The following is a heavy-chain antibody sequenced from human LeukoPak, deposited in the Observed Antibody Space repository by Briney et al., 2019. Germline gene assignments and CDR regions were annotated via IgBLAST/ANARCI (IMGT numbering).Heavy chain of an antibody. J-gene: IGHJ6*03. CDR2: ISGNGDST. CDR1: RFTFSSYA. CDR3: ARSATARRGYYYYYYYMHV. V-gene: IGHV3-23*01. D-gene: IGHD6-6*01. Sequence: GGSLRLSCAASRFTFSSYAMSWVRQAPGKGLEWVSAISGNGDSTYYADSVKGRFTISRDNAKNSLNLQMNSLRVEDTAVYYCARSATARRGYYYYYYYMHVWGKGTTVTVSS.